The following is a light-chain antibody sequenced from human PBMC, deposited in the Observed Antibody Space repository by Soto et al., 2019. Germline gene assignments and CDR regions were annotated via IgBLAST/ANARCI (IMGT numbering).Light chain of an antibody. CDR2: AAS. CDR3: QELNSYPRIT. CDR1: QGINSY. Sequence: DIQLTQSPSFLSASVGDRVTITCRAGQGINSYLAWYQQKPGKAHKLLIYAASTLQSEVPSKFSGSGSGTEFTHSSSSLQPEDFATYYCQELNSYPRITFGQGTRLEIK. J-gene: IGKJ5*01. V-gene: IGKV1-9*01.